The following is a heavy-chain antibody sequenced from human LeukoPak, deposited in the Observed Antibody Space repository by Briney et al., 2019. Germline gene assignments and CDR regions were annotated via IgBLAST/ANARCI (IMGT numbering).Heavy chain of an antibody. V-gene: IGHV3-21*01. CDR3: ARDDTSAHFFDY. Sequence: GGTLRLSCAASGFTFKIYSMNWVRQAPGKGLEWVSSISSSSSHMYYADSVKGRFTISRDNAKNSLYLQMNTLRAEDTVVYYCARDDTSAHFFDYWGQGTLVTVSS. D-gene: IGHD3-10*01. CDR1: GFTFKIYS. CDR2: ISSSSSHM. J-gene: IGHJ4*02.